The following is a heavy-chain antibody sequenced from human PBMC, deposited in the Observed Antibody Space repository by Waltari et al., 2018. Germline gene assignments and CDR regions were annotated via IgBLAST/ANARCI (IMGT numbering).Heavy chain of an antibody. CDR3: ARRREGSGIHWSYNWFDP. CDR2: IVVGRGNT. V-gene: IGHV1-58*01. J-gene: IGHJ5*02. D-gene: IGHD3-10*01. CDR1: GFTFTSSA. Sequence: QMQLVQSGPEVKKPGTSVKVACKASGFTFTSSAVQWVRQARGQRLEWIGWIVVGRGNTNYAQKFQERVTITRDMSTSTAYMELSSLRSEDTAVYYCARRREGSGIHWSYNWFDPWGPGTLVTVSA.